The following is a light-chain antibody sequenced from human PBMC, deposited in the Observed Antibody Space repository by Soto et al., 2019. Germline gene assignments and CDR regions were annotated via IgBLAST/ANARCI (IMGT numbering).Light chain of an antibody. V-gene: IGLV2-14*01. Sequence: QSALTQPASVSGSPGQSITISCTGTSSDVGGYNYVSWYQQYPGTAPKLMIYDVSNRPSGVSSRFSGSKSGNTASLPISGLQAEDEAHYYCSSSASSSTLVVFGGGTQLTVL. J-gene: IGLJ2*01. CDR3: SSSASSSTLVV. CDR1: SSDVGGYNY. CDR2: DVS.